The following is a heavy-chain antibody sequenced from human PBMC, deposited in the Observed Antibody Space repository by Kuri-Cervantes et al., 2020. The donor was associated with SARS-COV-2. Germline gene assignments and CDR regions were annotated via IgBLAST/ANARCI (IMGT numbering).Heavy chain of an antibody. Sequence: SQTLSLTCAVYGGSISSYYWSWIRQPPGKGLEWIGYIYYSGSTNYNPSLKSRVTISVDTSKNQFSLKLSSVTAADTAVYYCASQLGGGASEYYFDYWGQGTLVTVSS. D-gene: IGHD2-21*01. J-gene: IGHJ4*02. CDR3: ASQLGGGASEYYFDY. V-gene: IGHV4-59*01. CDR2: IYYSGST. CDR1: GGSISSYY.